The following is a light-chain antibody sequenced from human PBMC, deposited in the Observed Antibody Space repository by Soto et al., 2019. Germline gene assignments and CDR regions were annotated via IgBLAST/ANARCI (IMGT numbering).Light chain of an antibody. Sequence: QSALTQPASVSGSPGQSLTISCTGTGSDIGGYNYVSWYQQHPGEAPKLMIYEVTNRPSGVSNRFSGSKSGNTASLTISGLQPEDEADYFCSSYTSSNTLVVVGGGTKVTVL. V-gene: IGLV2-14*01. CDR3: SSYTSSNTLVV. CDR1: GSDIGGYNY. J-gene: IGLJ2*01. CDR2: EVT.